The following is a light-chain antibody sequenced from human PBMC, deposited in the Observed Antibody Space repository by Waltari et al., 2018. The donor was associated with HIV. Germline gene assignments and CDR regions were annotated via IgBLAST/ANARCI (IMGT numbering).Light chain of an antibody. CDR1: ISDVGGYNY. Sequence: QSALTQPRSVSGSPGQSVPISCTGPISDVGGYNYVYWYQQHPGKAPKLMIYDVSKRPSGVPDRFSGSKSGNTASLTISGLQAEDEADYYCCSYAGSYSWVFGGGTKLTVL. V-gene: IGLV2-11*01. J-gene: IGLJ3*02. CDR3: CSYAGSYSWV. CDR2: DVS.